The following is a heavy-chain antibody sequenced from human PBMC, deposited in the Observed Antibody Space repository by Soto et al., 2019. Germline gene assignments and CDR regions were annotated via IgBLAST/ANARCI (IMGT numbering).Heavy chain of an antibody. Sequence: SETLSLTCAVYGGSFSGYYWSWIRQPPGKGLEWIGEINHSGSTNYNPSLKSRVTISVDTSKNQFSLKLSSVTAADTAVYYCARGNRWARYSSSSASTKWGYHFDYWGQGTLVTVSS. V-gene: IGHV4-34*01. CDR3: ARGNRWARYSSSSASTKWGYHFDY. CDR1: GGSFSGYY. J-gene: IGHJ4*02. CDR2: INHSGST. D-gene: IGHD6-6*01.